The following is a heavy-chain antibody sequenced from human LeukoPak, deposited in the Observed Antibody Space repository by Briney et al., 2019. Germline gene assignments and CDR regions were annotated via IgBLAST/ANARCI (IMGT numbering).Heavy chain of an antibody. J-gene: IGHJ3*02. CDR3: ARERGSVSGSFDAFDI. D-gene: IGHD3-10*01. CDR1: GFTFSSYD. CDR2: VSSNGGST. Sequence: GGSLRLSCSASGFTFSSYDMHWVRQAPGKGLEYVSAVSSNGGSTYYADSVKGRFTISRHNSKNTLYLQMNSLRAEDTAVYYCARERGSVSGSFDAFDIWGQGTMVTVSS. V-gene: IGHV3-64*04.